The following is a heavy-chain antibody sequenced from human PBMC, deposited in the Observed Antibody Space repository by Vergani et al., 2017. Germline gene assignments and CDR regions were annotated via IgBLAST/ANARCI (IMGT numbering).Heavy chain of an antibody. V-gene: IGHV3-7*01. D-gene: IGHD4-17*01. Sequence: EVQLVESGGGLVQPGGSLRLSCAASGFMFSNYWMNWVRQAPGKGLEWVANIKQDGSEKYYVDSVRGRFTISRDNAKNSLYLQMNSLRAEDTAVYHCARPSVRGDYDALDIWGQGTMVTVSS. CDR3: ARPSVRGDYDALDI. CDR1: GFMFSNYW. J-gene: IGHJ3*02. CDR2: IKQDGSEK.